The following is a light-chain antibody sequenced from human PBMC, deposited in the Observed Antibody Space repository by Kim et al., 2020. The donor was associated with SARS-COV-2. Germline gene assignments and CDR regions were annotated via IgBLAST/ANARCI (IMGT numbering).Light chain of an antibody. J-gene: IGKJ1*01. CDR1: QSIASN. CDR3: QQYDSWPPAWT. V-gene: IGKV3-15*01. CDR2: GAS. Sequence: PGERATLSCRASQSIASNLAWYQQKPGQAPRLLIYGASTRATGIPARFSGSGSATEFTLTISSLQSEDVAVYYCQQYDSWPPAWTFGLGTKVDIK.